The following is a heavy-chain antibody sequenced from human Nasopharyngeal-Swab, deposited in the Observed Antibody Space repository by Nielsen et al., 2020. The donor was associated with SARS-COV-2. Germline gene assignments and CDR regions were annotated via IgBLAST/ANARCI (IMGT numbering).Heavy chain of an antibody. Sequence: GGSLRLSCAASGFTFSSYAMHWVRQAPGKGLEWVGIITSGGRTQVYADSVEGRFTISRDDPENTLYLQMNSLRADDTALYYCADPPFSEYWGQGTLVTVSS. CDR1: GFTFSSYA. J-gene: IGHJ4*02. V-gene: IGHV3-30*04. CDR3: ADPPFSEY. CDR2: ITSGGRTQ.